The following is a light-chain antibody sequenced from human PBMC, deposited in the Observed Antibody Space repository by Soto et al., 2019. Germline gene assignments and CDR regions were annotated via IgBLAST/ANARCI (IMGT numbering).Light chain of an antibody. CDR1: SSDVGSYNR. CDR2: EVS. CDR3: CSWTSSSTYV. J-gene: IGLJ1*01. Sequence: QSALTQPPSVSGSPGQPVAISCTGTSSDVGSYNRVSWYQQPPGTAPKLIISEVSNRPSGVPDRFSGSKSGNTASLTISGLQAEDEADYYCCSWTSSSTYVFGTGTKLTVL. V-gene: IGLV2-18*02.